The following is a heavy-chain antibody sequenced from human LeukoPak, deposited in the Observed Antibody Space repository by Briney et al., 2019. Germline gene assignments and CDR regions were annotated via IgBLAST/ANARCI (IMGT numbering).Heavy chain of an antibody. J-gene: IGHJ3*02. V-gene: IGHV1-69*05. Sequence: ASVKVSCKASGGTFSSYAIGWVRQAPGQGLEWMGGIIPIFGTANYAQKFQGRVTITTDESTSTAYMELSSLRSEDTAVYYCARASIRGFLEWSRDAFDIWGQGTMVTVSS. CDR3: ARASIRGFLEWSRDAFDI. CDR1: GGTFSSYA. D-gene: IGHD3-3*01. CDR2: IIPIFGTA.